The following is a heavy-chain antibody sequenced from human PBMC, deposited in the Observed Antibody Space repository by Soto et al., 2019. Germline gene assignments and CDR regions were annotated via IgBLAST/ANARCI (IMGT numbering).Heavy chain of an antibody. CDR2: IIPIFGTA. V-gene: IGHV1-69*13. J-gene: IGHJ6*02. Sequence: GASVKVSCKASGGTFSSYAISWVRQAPGQGLEWMGGIIPIFGTANYAQKVQGRVTITADESTSTAYMELSSLRSEDTAVYYCASQLYDYYDSSGLGNSYYYGMDVWGQGTTVTVSS. CDR1: GGTFSSYA. D-gene: IGHD3-22*01. CDR3: ASQLYDYYDSSGLGNSYYYGMDV.